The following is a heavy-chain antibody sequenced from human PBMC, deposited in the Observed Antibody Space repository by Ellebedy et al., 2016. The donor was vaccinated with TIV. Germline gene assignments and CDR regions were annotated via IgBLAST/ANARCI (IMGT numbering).Heavy chain of an antibody. CDR1: GGSIRSSTYY. D-gene: IGHD1-1*01. CDR3: ARAAWTWYIDL. V-gene: IGHV4-39*07. CDR2: IFYSGSA. J-gene: IGHJ2*01. Sequence: MPSETLSLTCTVSGGSIRSSTYYWASIRQPPGKGLEWIGTIFYSGSAYYNTSLQSRVTMSVDTSKNQFSLKLNSVTAADTAVYFCARAAWTWYIDLWGRGTPVKVSS.